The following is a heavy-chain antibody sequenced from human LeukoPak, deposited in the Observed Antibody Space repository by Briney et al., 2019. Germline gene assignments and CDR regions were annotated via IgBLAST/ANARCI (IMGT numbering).Heavy chain of an antibody. V-gene: IGHV4-34*01. J-gene: IGHJ5*02. CDR1: GFTFSSYS. CDR2: INHSGST. CDR3: ARASNYYDNWFDP. Sequence: AGGSLRLSCAASGFTFSSYSMNWVRQAPGKGLEWIGEINHSGSTNYNPSLKSRVTISVDTSKNQFSLKLSSVTAADTAVYYCARASNYYDNWFDPWGQGTLVTVSS. D-gene: IGHD3-10*01.